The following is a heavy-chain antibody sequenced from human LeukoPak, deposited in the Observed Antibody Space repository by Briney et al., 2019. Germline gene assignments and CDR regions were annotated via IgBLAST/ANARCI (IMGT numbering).Heavy chain of an antibody. CDR1: GGSMSSYH. Sequence: SETLSDTCSVSGGSMSSYHWNWIRHTPGKGLEWIGYIYYTWRTNYSPSFKSRVTISLDTSKKQIFLNMNSVTAADTAVDYCGRAEELYVGSPPLYYDYLDVWGKGTTVTVSS. J-gene: IGHJ6*03. V-gene: IGHV4-59*01. CDR3: GRAEELYVGSPPLYYDYLDV. CDR2: IYYTWRT. D-gene: IGHD1-26*01.